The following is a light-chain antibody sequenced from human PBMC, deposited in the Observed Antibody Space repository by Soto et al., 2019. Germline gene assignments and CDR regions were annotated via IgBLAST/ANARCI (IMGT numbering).Light chain of an antibody. Sequence: QSALTQPPSASGSPGQSVTISCTGTSSDVGAYKYVSWYQQHPGKAPKLMIYAVSERPSGVPDRFSGSKSGNTASLTVSGLQAEDEADYYCSSYTITSTYVFGTGTKLTVL. CDR3: SSYTITSTYV. V-gene: IGLV2-8*01. J-gene: IGLJ1*01. CDR1: SSDVGAYKY. CDR2: AVS.